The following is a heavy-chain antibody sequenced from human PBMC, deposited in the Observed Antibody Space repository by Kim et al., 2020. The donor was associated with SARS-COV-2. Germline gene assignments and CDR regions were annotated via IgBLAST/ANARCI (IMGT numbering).Heavy chain of an antibody. CDR1: GYTFPIYA. D-gene: IGHD4-17*01. J-gene: IGHJ4*02. Sequence: ASVKVSCKPSGYTFPIYAIHWVRQAPGQRLEWMGWINAGNGITYYSQKFQGRVTFSRDTFATTAYMELSSLRSEDTAVYYCARRTDYQKFDYWGQGTLVT. CDR2: INAGNGIT. V-gene: IGHV1-3*01. CDR3: ARRTDYQKFDY.